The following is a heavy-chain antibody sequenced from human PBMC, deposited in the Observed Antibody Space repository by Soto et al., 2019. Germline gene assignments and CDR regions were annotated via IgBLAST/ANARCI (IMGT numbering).Heavy chain of an antibody. D-gene: IGHD5-12*01. J-gene: IGHJ6*03. CDR3: ARRDSGYDLATYYYYMDV. CDR1: SGSISSSNW. Sequence: SETLSLTCAVSSGSISSSNWWSWVRQPPGKGLEWIGEIYHSGSTNYNPSLKSRVTISVDKSKNQFSLKLSSVTAADTAVYYCARRDSGYDLATYYYYMDVWGKGTTVTVSS. CDR2: IYHSGST. V-gene: IGHV4-4*02.